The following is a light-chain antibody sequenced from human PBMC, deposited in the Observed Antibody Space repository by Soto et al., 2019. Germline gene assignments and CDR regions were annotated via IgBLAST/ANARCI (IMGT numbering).Light chain of an antibody. J-gene: IGLJ7*01. Sequence: QSVLTHPASVSGSPGQTITISCTGTSGDIGSCDRVSWYQQHPGKDPKLRIYEVTERPSGVSNRYSRSKFGNTASLTISELQAEDDAEYYCSSYTIVQTRARVFGRGTK. CDR1: SGDIGSCDR. CDR2: EVT. CDR3: SSYTIVQTRARV. V-gene: IGLV2-14*01.